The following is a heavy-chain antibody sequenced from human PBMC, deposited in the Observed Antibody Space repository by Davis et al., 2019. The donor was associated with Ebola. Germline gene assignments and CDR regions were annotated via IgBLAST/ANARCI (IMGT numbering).Heavy chain of an antibody. J-gene: IGHJ3*02. CDR2: MNPNSGNT. CDR3: ALETLGPDAFDI. CDR1: GYTFTGYY. Sequence: ASVKVSCKASGYTFTGYYMHWVRQAPGQGLEWMGWMNPNSGNTGYAQKFQGRVTITRNTSISTAYMELSSLRSEDTAVYYCALETLGPDAFDIWGQGTMVTVSS. V-gene: IGHV1-8*03. D-gene: IGHD3-16*01.